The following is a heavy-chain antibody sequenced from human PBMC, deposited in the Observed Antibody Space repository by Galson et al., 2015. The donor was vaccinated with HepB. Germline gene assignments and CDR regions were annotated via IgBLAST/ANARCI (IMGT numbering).Heavy chain of an antibody. CDR2: ISYDGSNK. J-gene: IGHJ4*02. V-gene: IGHV3-30-3*01. CDR1: GFTFSSYA. CDR3: AREGIYCSSTSCPFDF. D-gene: IGHD2-2*01. Sequence: SLRLSCAASGFTFSSYAIHWVRQAPGKGLEWVAFISYDGSNKYHADSVKGRFTISRDNSKNTLYLQMNSLRAEDTAVYYCAREGIYCSSTSCPFDFWGQGTLVTVSS.